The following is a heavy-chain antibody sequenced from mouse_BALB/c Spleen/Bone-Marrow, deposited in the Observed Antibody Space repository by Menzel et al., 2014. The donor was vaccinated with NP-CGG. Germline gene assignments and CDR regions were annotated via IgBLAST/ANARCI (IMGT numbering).Heavy chain of an antibody. CDR3: ARYYYGSYFDY. V-gene: IGHV14-3*02. J-gene: IGHJ2*01. D-gene: IGHD1-1*01. CDR1: GFNIKDTY. Sequence: EVHLVESGAELVKPGASVKLSCTASGFNIKDTYMHWVKQRPEQGLEWIGRIDPANGNTKYDPKFQGKATITADTSSNTAYLQLSSLTSEDTAVYYCARYYYGSYFDYWGQGTTLTVSS. CDR2: IDPANGNT.